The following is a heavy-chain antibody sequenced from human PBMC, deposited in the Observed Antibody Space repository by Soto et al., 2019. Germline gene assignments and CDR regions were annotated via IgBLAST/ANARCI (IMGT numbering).Heavy chain of an antibody. V-gene: IGHV1-24*01. CDR3: ATDLVTGTTIAFDI. Sequence: ASVKVSCKASGYTFTSYGISWVRQAPGKGLEWMGGFDPEDGETIYAQKFQGRVTMTEDTSTDTAYMELSSLRSEDTAVYYCATDLVTGTTIAFDIWGQGTMVTVSS. CDR1: GYTFTSYG. J-gene: IGHJ3*02. D-gene: IGHD1-20*01. CDR2: FDPEDGET.